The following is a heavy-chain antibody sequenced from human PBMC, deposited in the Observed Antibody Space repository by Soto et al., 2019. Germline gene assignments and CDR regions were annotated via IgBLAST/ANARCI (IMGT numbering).Heavy chain of an antibody. J-gene: IGHJ4*02. Sequence: QVQLVESGGGVVQPGRSLRLSCAASGFTFSSYGMHWVRQAPGKGLEWVAVISYDGSNKYYADSVKGRFTISRDNSKNTLYLQMNRLRAEDTAVYYCAKDLSVAVAGRGMGYCDYWGQGTLVTVSS. D-gene: IGHD6-19*01. V-gene: IGHV3-30*18. CDR1: GFTFSSYG. CDR3: AKDLSVAVAGRGMGYCDY. CDR2: ISYDGSNK.